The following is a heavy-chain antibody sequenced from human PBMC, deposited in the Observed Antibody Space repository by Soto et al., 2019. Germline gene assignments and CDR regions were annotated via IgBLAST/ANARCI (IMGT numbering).Heavy chain of an antibody. Sequence: QLQLQESGPGLVKPSETLSLTCTVSGGSISSTSYYWGWIRQPPGKGLEWIGSMYYSGSTHYNPSLKRRSTIPIDTSKHQSSLKLSSVTATDTAVYYRANSGWYGNNWFAPWGQGTLVTVSS. CDR1: GGSISSTSYY. CDR3: ANSGWYGNNWFAP. CDR2: MYYSGST. J-gene: IGHJ5*02. V-gene: IGHV4-39*01. D-gene: IGHD6-19*01.